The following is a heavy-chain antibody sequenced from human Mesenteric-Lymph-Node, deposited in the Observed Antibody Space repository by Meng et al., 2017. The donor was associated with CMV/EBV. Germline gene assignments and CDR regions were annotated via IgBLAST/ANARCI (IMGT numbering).Heavy chain of an antibody. CDR2: INSDGSST. D-gene: IGHD1-26*01. CDR3: ARGGPPSRFDP. V-gene: IGHV3-74*01. Sequence: LSCAASGFTFSGYWMHWVRQAPGKGLVWVSRINSDGSSTSYADSVKGRFTISRDNAENTLYLQMNSLRAEDTAVYYCARGGPPSRFDPWGQGTLVTVSS. J-gene: IGHJ5*02. CDR1: GFTFSGYW.